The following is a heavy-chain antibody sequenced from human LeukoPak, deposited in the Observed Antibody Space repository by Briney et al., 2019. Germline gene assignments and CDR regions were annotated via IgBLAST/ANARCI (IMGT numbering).Heavy chain of an antibody. V-gene: IGHV3-23*01. CDR1: GFTFSSYA. CDR2: ISGSGGST. J-gene: IGHJ4*02. Sequence: GGSLRLSCAASGFTFSSYAMNWVRQAPGEGLEWVSGISGSGGSTYYADSVKGRFTISRDNSKNTLYLQMNSLRTEDTAVYYCARGEEYYESSSDYRGVYWGRGALVTVSS. D-gene: IGHD3-22*01. CDR3: ARGEEYYESSSDYRGVY.